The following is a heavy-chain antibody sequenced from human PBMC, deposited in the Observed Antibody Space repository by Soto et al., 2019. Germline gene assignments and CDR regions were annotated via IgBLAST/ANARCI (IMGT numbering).Heavy chain of an antibody. Sequence: GGSLRLSCAASGFSFSTSIMYWVRQAPGKGLEWVSSISSTGSFIYYADSLRGRFTISRDNADNSLFLQMNNLRAEDTAVYYCARLSRANYDFWSGDYYFDSWGQGTLVTVSS. CDR2: ISSTGSFI. CDR3: ARLSRANYDFWSGDYYFDS. D-gene: IGHD3-3*01. J-gene: IGHJ4*02. V-gene: IGHV3-21*01. CDR1: GFSFSTSI.